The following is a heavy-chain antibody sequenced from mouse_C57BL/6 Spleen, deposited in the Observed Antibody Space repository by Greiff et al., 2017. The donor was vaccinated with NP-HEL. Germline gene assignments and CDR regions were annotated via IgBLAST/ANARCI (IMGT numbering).Heavy chain of an antibody. CDR3: TADYLYAMDY. V-gene: IGHV6-3*01. J-gene: IGHJ4*01. CDR2: IRLKSDNYAT. Sequence: EVKVEESGGGLVQPGGSMKLSCVASGFTFSNYWMNWVRQSPEKGLEWVAQIRLKSDNYATHYAESVKGRFTISRDDSKSSVYLQMNNIRAEDTGIYYCTADYLYAMDYWGQGTSVTVSS. CDR1: GFTFSNYW. D-gene: IGHD2-4*01.